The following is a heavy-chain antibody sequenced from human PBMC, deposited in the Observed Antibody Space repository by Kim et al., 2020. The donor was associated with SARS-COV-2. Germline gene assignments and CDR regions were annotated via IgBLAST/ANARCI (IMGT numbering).Heavy chain of an antibody. CDR2: IYYSGST. CDR1: GGSISSSSYY. D-gene: IGHD7-27*01. CDR3: ARDTPGERAYYYYYGM. V-gene: IGHV4-39*07. J-gene: IGHJ6*01. Sequence: SETLSLTCTVSGGSISSSSYYWGWIRQPPGKGLEWIGSIYYSGSTYYNPSLKSRVTISVDTSKNQFSLKLSSVTAADTAVYYCARDTPGERAYYYYYGM.